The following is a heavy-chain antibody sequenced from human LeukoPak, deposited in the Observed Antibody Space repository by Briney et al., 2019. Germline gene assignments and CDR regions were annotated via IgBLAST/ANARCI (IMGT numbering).Heavy chain of an antibody. D-gene: IGHD6-19*01. CDR1: GGSINSGGYS. J-gene: IGHJ4*02. Sequence: SQTLSLTCAVSGGSINSGGYSWSWIRQPPGKGLEWIGYIYHSGSTYYNPSLKSRVTISVDRSKNQFSLKLSSVTAADTAVYYCARGSGRSKVIDYWGQGTLVTVSS. CDR3: ARGSGRSKVIDY. CDR2: IYHSGST. V-gene: IGHV4-30-2*01.